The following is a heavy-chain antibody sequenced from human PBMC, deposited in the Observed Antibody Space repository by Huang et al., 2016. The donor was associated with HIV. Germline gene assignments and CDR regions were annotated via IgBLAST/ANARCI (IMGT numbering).Heavy chain of an antibody. Sequence: QEQLVESGGGVVQPGGSLGLSCATSGFSFSHYGMHGVRQAPGKGLEWVGFIRFDGGNKHYADSAKGRFTISRDNSKKMLFLEMNSLRGDDTAFYYCATDLGGYSFDYWGQGALVSVSS. CDR2: IRFDGGNK. J-gene: IGHJ4*02. CDR3: ATDLGGYSFDY. V-gene: IGHV3-30*02. CDR1: GFSFSHYG. D-gene: IGHD2-21*02.